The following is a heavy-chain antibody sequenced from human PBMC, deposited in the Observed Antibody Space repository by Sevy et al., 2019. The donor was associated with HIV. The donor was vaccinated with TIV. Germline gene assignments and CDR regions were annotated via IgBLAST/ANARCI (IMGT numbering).Heavy chain of an antibody. V-gene: IGHV4-31*03. D-gene: IGHD4-4*01. CDR2: IYYTGTT. J-gene: IGHJ5*02. Sequence: SETLSLTCTVSGDSINNGDYYWSWIRQHAGKCLEWIGKIYYTGTTYYNPSLKSRLRISVERSENTLSLSLRSVTAADTAVYYCARTTVTTLSSARNNWFDPWGQGTLVTVSS. CDR1: GDSINNGDYY. CDR3: ARTTVTTLSSARNNWFDP.